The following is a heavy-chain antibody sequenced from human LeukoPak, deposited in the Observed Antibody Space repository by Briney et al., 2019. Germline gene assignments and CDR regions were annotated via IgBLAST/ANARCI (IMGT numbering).Heavy chain of an antibody. V-gene: IGHV4-59*08. Sequence: SETLSLTCTVSGGSISGYYWGWIRQPPGKGLEWIGYIYYSGSTNYSPSLKSRVTISVDTSKNQFSLKLSSVTAADTAVYYCARHHQSYSSGDVFDYWGQGTLVTVSS. CDR1: GGSISGYY. CDR3: ARHHQSYSSGDVFDY. J-gene: IGHJ4*02. D-gene: IGHD6-19*01. CDR2: IYYSGST.